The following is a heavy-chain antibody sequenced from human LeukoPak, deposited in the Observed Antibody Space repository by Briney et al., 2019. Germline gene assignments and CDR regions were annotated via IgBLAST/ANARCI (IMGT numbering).Heavy chain of an antibody. Sequence: PGESLKISCKGSGYSFTNYWITWVRQIPGKGLEWMGRIDPSDSYTNYSPSFQGHVTLSIDKSITTAYLQWSSLKASDTAMYYCARVMVRGFVILWGDYWGQGTLVTVSS. CDR2: IDPSDSYT. CDR3: ARVMVRGFVILWGDY. V-gene: IGHV5-10-1*01. D-gene: IGHD3-10*01. CDR1: GYSFTNYW. J-gene: IGHJ4*02.